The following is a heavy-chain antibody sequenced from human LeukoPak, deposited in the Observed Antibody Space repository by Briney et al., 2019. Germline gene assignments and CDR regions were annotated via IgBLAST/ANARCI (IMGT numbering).Heavy chain of an antibody. CDR3: AKDHYYYGSGSYYFNWYFDL. CDR1: GFTFSSYG. Sequence: GGSLRLSCAASGFTFSSYGMHWVRQAPGKGLEWVAVISYDGSNKYYADSVKGRFTISRDNPKNTLYLQMNSLRAEDTAVYYCAKDHYYYGSGSYYFNWYFDLWGRGTLVTVSS. CDR2: ISYDGSNK. J-gene: IGHJ2*01. V-gene: IGHV3-30*18. D-gene: IGHD3-10*01.